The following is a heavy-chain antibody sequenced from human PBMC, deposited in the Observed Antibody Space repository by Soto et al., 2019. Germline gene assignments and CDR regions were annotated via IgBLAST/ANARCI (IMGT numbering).Heavy chain of an antibody. CDR3: AKLGYCSGGTCYLDYYNGLDV. CDR2: IGASGDNT. Sequence: EVQLLESGGGLVQPGGSLRLSCAASGFTFNRFAMTWVRQAPGKGLEWVSTIGASGDNTFYADSVKGRFTISRDNSGDTLFLEMNRLGAEDTALYYCAKLGYCSGGTCYLDYYNGLDVWGQGTTVTVSS. D-gene: IGHD2-15*01. J-gene: IGHJ6*02. V-gene: IGHV3-23*01. CDR1: GFTFNRFA.